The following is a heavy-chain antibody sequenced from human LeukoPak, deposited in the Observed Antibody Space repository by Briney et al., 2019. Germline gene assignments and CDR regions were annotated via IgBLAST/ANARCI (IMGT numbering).Heavy chain of an antibody. CDR1: GYTFSDYY. D-gene: IGHD6-13*01. V-gene: IGHV1-2*02. J-gene: IGHJ5*02. Sequence: ASVKVSCKASGYTFSDYYIHWVRQAPGQGLEWMGWINPNSGGTNYAQRFQDSVTMTRDTSISTAYMVLSRLRSDDTAVYYCAGGTPGIAAAVDPWGQGTLVTVSS. CDR3: AGGTPGIAAAVDP. CDR2: INPNSGGT.